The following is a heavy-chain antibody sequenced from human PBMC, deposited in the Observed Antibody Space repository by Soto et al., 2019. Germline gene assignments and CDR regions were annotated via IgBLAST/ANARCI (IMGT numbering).Heavy chain of an antibody. CDR1: GFTFSSYG. Sequence: QVPLVESGGGVVQPGRSLRLSCAASGFTFSSYGMHWVRQAPGKGLEWVAVISYDGSNKYYADSVKGRFTISRDNSKNTLYLQMNSLRAEDTAVYYCAKDLVPAHYYYYYGMDVWGQGTTVTVSS. CDR3: AKDLVPAHYYYYYGMDV. J-gene: IGHJ6*02. CDR2: ISYDGSNK. V-gene: IGHV3-30*18.